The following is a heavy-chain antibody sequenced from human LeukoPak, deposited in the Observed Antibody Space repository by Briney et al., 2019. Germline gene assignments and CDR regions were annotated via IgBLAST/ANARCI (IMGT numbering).Heavy chain of an antibody. D-gene: IGHD4-11*01. CDR1: GYTFTGYY. CDR2: INPNSGGT. V-gene: IGHV1-2*02. Sequence: ASVKVSCKASGYTFTGYYMHWVRQAPGQGLEWMGWINPNSGGTNYAQKFQGRVTMTRDTSISTAYMELSRLRSGDTAVYYCAREVPGSNQIFDYWGQGTLVTVSS. CDR3: AREVPGSNQIFDY. J-gene: IGHJ4*02.